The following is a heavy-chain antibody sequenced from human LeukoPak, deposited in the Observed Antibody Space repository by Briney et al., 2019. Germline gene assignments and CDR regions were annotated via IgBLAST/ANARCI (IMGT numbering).Heavy chain of an antibody. CDR3: ASPLPTKYSAFDI. J-gene: IGHJ3*02. D-gene: IGHD1-1*01. CDR1: GFTFSSYW. V-gene: IGHV3-7*01. Sequence: GGSLRLSCAASGFTFSSYWMSWVRQAPGKGLEWVANIKQDGSEKYYVDSVKGRFTISRDNAKNSLYLQMNSLRAEDTAVYYCASPLPTKYSAFDIWGQGTMVTVSS. CDR2: IKQDGSEK.